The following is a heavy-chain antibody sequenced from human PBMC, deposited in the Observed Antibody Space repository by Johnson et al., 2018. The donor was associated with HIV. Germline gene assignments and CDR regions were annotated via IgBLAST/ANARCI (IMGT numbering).Heavy chain of an antibody. Sequence: VQLVESGGGLVKPGGSLRLSCAASGFTFSNAWMSWVRQAPGKGLEWVGRIKSKTDGGTTDYAAPVKGRFTISRDDSKNTLYLQMNSLRAEDTALYYCAKDIAWGGDCGSHAFDIWGQGTMVTVSS. D-gene: IGHD2-21*01. CDR1: GFTFSNAW. V-gene: IGHV3-15*05. CDR2: IKSKTDGGTT. CDR3: AKDIAWGGDCGSHAFDI. J-gene: IGHJ3*02.